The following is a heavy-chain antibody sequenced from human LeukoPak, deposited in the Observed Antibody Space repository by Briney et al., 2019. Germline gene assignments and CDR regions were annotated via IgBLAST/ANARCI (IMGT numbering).Heavy chain of an antibody. V-gene: IGHV3-7*01. CDR3: AIVGVLPSPTDFFIDY. D-gene: IGHD3-3*01. CDR1: GFIVSNSY. Sequence: PGGSLRLSCAASGFIVSNSYMSWVRQAPGKGLEWVANIEQDGSEKNYVDSVEGRFTISRDNAKNSLSLQMNSLRAEDTAVYYCAIVGVLPSPTDFFIDYWGQGTLVSVSS. CDR2: IEQDGSEK. J-gene: IGHJ4*02.